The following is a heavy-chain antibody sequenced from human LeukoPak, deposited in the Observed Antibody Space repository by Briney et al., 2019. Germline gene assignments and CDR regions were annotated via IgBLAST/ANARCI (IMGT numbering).Heavy chain of an antibody. Sequence: SVKVSCKASGGTFSSYAISWVRQAPGQGLEWMGGIIPIFGTANYAQKFQGRVTITADKSTSTAYMELSSLRSEDTAVYYCARVRRDSNYSRAIKYYFDYWGQGTLVTVSS. D-gene: IGHD4-11*01. V-gene: IGHV1-69*06. J-gene: IGHJ4*02. CDR2: IIPIFGTA. CDR3: ARVRRDSNYSRAIKYYFDY. CDR1: GGTFSSYA.